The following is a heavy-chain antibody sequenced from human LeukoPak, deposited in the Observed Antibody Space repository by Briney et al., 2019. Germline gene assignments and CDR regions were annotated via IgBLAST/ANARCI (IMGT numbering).Heavy chain of an antibody. CDR1: GGSISSGSYY. CDR2: IYTSGST. Sequence: SQTLSLTCTVSGGSISSGSYYWSWIRQPAGKGLEWIGRIYTSGSTNYNPSLKSRVTISVDTSKNQFSLKLSSVTAADTAVYYCATSRNGWELPLDYWGQGTLVTVSS. D-gene: IGHD1-26*01. J-gene: IGHJ4*02. V-gene: IGHV4-61*02. CDR3: ATSRNGWELPLDY.